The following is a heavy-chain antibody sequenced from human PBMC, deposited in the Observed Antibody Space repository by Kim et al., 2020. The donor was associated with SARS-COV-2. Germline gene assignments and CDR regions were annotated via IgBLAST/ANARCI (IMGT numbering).Heavy chain of an antibody. V-gene: IGHV3-33*01. D-gene: IGHD1-1*01. J-gene: IGHJ4*02. CDR1: GFTFSSYG. CDR2: IWYDGSNK. Sequence: GGSLRLSCAASGFTFSSYGMHWVRQAPGKGLEWVAVIWYDGSNKYYADSVKGRFTISRDNSKNTLYLQMNSLRAEDTAVYYCARDRIRDGYNYYFDYWGQGTLVTVSS. CDR3: ARDRIRDGYNYYFDY.